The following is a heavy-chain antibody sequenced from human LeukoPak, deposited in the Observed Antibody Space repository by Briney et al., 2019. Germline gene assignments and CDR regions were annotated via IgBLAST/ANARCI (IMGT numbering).Heavy chain of an antibody. CDR3: ARDRQYASGSPIDY. D-gene: IGHD3-10*01. V-gene: IGHV3-23*01. CDR2: ISGSGGSA. J-gene: IGHJ4*02. Sequence: GGSLRLSCAASGFTFSSYAMSWVRQAPGKGLEWVSAISGSGGSAYYADSVKGRFTISRDNSKNTLYLQMNSLRAEDTAVYYCARDRQYASGSPIDYWGQGTLVTVSS. CDR1: GFTFSSYA.